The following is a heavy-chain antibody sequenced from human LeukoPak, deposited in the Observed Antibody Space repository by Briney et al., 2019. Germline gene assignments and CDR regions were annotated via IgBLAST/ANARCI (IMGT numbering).Heavy chain of an antibody. Sequence: PGRSLRLSCAASGFTFSSYAMHWVRQAPGKGLEWVAVISYDGSNKYYADSMKGRFTISRDNSKNTLYLQMNSLRAEDTAVYYCARDLRGYSSGWYYYFDYWGQGTLVTVSS. CDR3: ARDLRGYSSGWYYYFDY. CDR1: GFTFSSYA. D-gene: IGHD6-19*01. V-gene: IGHV3-30-3*01. J-gene: IGHJ4*02. CDR2: ISYDGSNK.